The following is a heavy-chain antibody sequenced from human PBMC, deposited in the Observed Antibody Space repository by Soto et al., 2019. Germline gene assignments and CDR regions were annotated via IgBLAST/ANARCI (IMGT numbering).Heavy chain of an antibody. D-gene: IGHD3-22*01. J-gene: IGHJ4*02. CDR1: GFTFSSYA. V-gene: IGHV3-23*01. CDR3: AKGPSPYYYDSSGYFDY. CDR2: ISGSGGST. Sequence: GESLKISCAASGFTFSSYAMSWVRQAPGKGLEWVSAISGSGGSTYYADSVKGRFTISRDNSKNTLYLQMNSLRAEDTAVYYCAKGPSPYYYDSSGYFDYWGQGTLVTVSS.